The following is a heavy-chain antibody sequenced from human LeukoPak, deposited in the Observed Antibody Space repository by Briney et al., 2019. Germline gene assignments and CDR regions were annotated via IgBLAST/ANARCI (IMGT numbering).Heavy chain of an antibody. D-gene: IGHD2-2*02. V-gene: IGHV5-51*01. CDR1: GSSFTSYW. CDR3: ARLGCSSTSCYTWGDDAFDI. J-gene: IGHJ3*02. Sequence: GASLQISGEGSGSSFTSYWIGWGRPLPGKGLEWMGIIYPGDSDTRYSPSFQGQVTISADKSISTAYLQWSSLKASDTAMYYCARLGCSSTSCYTWGDDAFDIWGQGTMVTVSS. CDR2: IYPGDSDT.